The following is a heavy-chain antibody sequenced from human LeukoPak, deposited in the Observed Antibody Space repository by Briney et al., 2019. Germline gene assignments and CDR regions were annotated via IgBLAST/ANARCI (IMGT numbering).Heavy chain of an antibody. CDR2: INHSGST. CDR3: ARQPIYGGDSKNWFDP. CDR1: GGSFSGYY. Sequence: SETLSLTCAVYGGSFSGYYWSWIRQPPGKGLEWIGEINHSGSTNYNPSLKSRVTISVDTSKNQFSLKLSSVTAADTAMYYCARQPIYGGDSKNWFDPWGQGILVTVSS. D-gene: IGHD2-21*02. J-gene: IGHJ5*02. V-gene: IGHV4-34*01.